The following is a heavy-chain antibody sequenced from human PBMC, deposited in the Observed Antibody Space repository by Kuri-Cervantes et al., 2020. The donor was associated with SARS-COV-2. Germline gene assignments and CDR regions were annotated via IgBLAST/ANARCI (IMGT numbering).Heavy chain of an antibody. CDR3: ARAQYQLQLNYYYFYGMDV. Sequence: ASVKVSCKASGYTFTSYGISWVRQAPGQGLEWMGWISAYNGNTNYAQKLQGRVTITADESTSTAYMDLRSLRSEDTAMYYCARAQYQLQLNYYYFYGMDVWGQGTTVTVSS. J-gene: IGHJ6*02. CDR1: GYTFTSYG. CDR2: ISAYNGNT. D-gene: IGHD2-2*01. V-gene: IGHV1-18*04.